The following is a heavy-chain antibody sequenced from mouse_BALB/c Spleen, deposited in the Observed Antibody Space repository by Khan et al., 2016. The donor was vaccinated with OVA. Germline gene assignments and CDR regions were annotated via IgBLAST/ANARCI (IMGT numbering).Heavy chain of an antibody. J-gene: IGHJ2*01. CDR2: ISYSDVT. D-gene: IGHD1-1*01. Sequence: QLEESGPGLVKPSQSLSLTCTVTGYSITSGYAWNWIRQFPGNKLEWMGYISYSDVTNYNPSLKSRISITRDTSKNEFFLQLNSVTTEDTATYYCARGNYYGHYFDYWGQGTTLIVSS. V-gene: IGHV3-2*02. CDR3: ARGNYYGHYFDY. CDR1: GYSITSGYA.